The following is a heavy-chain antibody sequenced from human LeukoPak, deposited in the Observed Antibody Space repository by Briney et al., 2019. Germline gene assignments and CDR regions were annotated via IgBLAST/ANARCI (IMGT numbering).Heavy chain of an antibody. J-gene: IGHJ6*02. Sequence: PSETLSLTCIVSGGSIISISSNNYHWGWIRQPPGKGLEWIGSIYYSGSTYYNPSLKSRVTISVDTSKNQFSLKLSSVTAADTALYYCAREMGVVTAHGIDVWGQGTTVTVSS. D-gene: IGHD4-23*01. V-gene: IGHV4-39*02. CDR2: IYYSGST. CDR1: GGSIISISSNNYH. CDR3: AREMGVVTAHGIDV.